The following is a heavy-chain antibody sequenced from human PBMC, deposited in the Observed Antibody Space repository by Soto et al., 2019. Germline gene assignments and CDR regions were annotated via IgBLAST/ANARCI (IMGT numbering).Heavy chain of an antibody. CDR2: LNNYGNT. D-gene: IGHD1-7*01. V-gene: IGHV4-4*07. CDR1: GGSISSYR. CDR3: GRESGETWDYEAS. J-gene: IGHJ5*02. Sequence: SETLSLTCTVSGGSISSYRWSWIRQPAGKGLEWIGRLNNYGNTHYNPSPKSRVTVSVDTSRNQFFLTLRSVTAADSAVYHCGRESGETWDYEASWGQGTPVTVSS.